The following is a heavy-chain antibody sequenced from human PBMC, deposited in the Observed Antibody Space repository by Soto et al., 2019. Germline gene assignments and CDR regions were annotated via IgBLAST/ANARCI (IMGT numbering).Heavy chain of an antibody. CDR1: GFSLSNARMG. CDR2: IFSNDEK. D-gene: IGHD6-13*01. J-gene: IGHJ6*03. V-gene: IGHV2-26*01. Sequence: SGPTLVNPTETLTLTCTVSGFSLSNARMGVRWIRQPPGKALEWLAHIFSNDEKSYSTSLKSRLTISKDTSKSQVVLTMTNIDPVDTATYYCARRGIAAPPSDYYYYMDVWGKGTTVTVSS. CDR3: ARRGIAAPPSDYYYYMDV.